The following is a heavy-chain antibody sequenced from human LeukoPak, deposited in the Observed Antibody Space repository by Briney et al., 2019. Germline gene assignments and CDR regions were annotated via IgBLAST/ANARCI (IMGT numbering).Heavy chain of an antibody. CDR3: ASGYCSSTSCYTLQH. Sequence: ASVKVSCKASGYTFTSYGISWVRQAPGQGLEWMGLISAYNGNTNYAQKLQGRVTMTTDTSTSTAYMELRSLRSDDTAVYYCASGYCSSTSCYTLQHWGQGTLVTVSS. CDR2: ISAYNGNT. D-gene: IGHD2-2*02. V-gene: IGHV1-18*01. CDR1: GYTFTSYG. J-gene: IGHJ1*01.